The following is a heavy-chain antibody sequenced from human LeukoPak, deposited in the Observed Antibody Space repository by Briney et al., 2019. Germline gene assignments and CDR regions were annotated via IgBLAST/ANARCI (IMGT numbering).Heavy chain of an antibody. CDR3: ARDHPTTPY. J-gene: IGHJ4*02. Sequence: GGSLRLSCVASGFTFSAYAMHWVRQAPGKGLEWFSVIYSGGSTYYADSVKGRFTISRDNSKNTLYLQMNSLRAEDTAVYYCARDHPTTPYWGQGTLVTVSS. D-gene: IGHD1-14*01. CDR1: GFTFSAYA. V-gene: IGHV3-53*01. CDR2: IYSGGST.